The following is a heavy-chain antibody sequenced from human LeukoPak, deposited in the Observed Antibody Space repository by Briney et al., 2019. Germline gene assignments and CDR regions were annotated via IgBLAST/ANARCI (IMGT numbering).Heavy chain of an antibody. CDR2: IYYSGST. CDR1: GGSISSYY. J-gene: IGHJ5*02. Sequence: PSETLSLTCTVSGGSISSYYWSWIRQPPGKGLEWIGYIYYSGSTNYNPSLKSRVTISVDTSKNQFSLKLSSVTAADTAAYYCARHARGGGQQNWFDPWGQGTLVTVSS. D-gene: IGHD1/OR15-1a*01. CDR3: ARHARGGGQQNWFDP. V-gene: IGHV4-59*08.